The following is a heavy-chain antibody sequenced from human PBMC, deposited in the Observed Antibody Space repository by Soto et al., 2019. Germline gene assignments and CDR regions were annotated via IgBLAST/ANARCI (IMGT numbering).Heavy chain of an antibody. Sequence: SETLSLTCAVYGGSFSGYYWSWIRQPPGKGLEWIGEINHSGSTNYNPSLKSRVTISVDTSKNQFSLKLSSVTAADTAVYYCARAAGSGSYYRAIYYYYYGMDVWGQGTTVTVSS. V-gene: IGHV4-34*01. CDR2: INHSGST. D-gene: IGHD3-10*01. CDR1: GGSFSGYY. CDR3: ARAAGSGSYYRAIYYYYYGMDV. J-gene: IGHJ6*02.